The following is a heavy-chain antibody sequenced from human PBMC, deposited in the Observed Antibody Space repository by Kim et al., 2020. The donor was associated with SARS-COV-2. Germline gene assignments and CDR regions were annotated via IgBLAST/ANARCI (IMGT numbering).Heavy chain of an antibody. V-gene: IGHV4-59*01. J-gene: IGHJ4*01. CDR1: GGSISSYY. D-gene: IGHD2-2*01. CDR3: ARASRHIVVVPAVNFDY. CDR2: IYYSGST. Sequence: SETLSLTCTVSGGSISSYYWSWIRQPPGKGLEWIGYIYYSGSTNYNPSLKSRVTISVDTSKNQFSLKLSSVTAADTAVYYCARASRHIVVVPAVNFDYWG.